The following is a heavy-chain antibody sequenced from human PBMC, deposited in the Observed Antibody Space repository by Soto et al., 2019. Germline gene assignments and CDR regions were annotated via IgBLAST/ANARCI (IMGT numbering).Heavy chain of an antibody. V-gene: IGHV1-69*12. Sequence: QVQLVQSGAEVKKPGSSVKVSCTASGGTFNSYAISWVRQAPGQGLEWMGGIIPFFGTANYAQKFKGRVTITADESTSTAYMELSSLRSEDTAVYYCARDLDSGGYYRNFDYWGQGTLVTVSS. CDR1: GGTFNSYA. CDR2: IIPFFGTA. J-gene: IGHJ4*02. CDR3: ARDLDSGGYYRNFDY. D-gene: IGHD3-22*01.